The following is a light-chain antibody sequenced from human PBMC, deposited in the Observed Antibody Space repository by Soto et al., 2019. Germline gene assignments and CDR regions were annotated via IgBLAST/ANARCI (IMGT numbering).Light chain of an antibody. Sequence: DIQMTQNHSTLSGSVGDRVTITCLASQGISSYLAWYQQKPGKAPKLLIYAASTLQSGVPSRFSGTGSGTEFTLTISSLQPDDFATYYCQQYDSYPWTFGQGTKVDIK. CDR1: QGISSY. V-gene: IGKV1-9*01. CDR2: AAS. CDR3: QQYDSYPWT. J-gene: IGKJ1*01.